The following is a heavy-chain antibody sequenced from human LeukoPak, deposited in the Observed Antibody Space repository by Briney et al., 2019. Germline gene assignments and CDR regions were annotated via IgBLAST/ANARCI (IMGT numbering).Heavy chain of an antibody. CDR1: GYTFSSYA. V-gene: IGHV1-3*01. D-gene: IGHD6-13*01. CDR2: INAGNGNT. J-gene: IGHJ6*02. CDR3: ARGLFGSKSSRSA. Sequence: ASVKVSCKASGYTFSSYAMLWVRQAPGQRLEWMGWINAGNGNTKYSQKFQGRVTITRDTSASTAYMELSSLRSEDTAVYYCARGLFGSKSSRSAWGQGSTVTVSS.